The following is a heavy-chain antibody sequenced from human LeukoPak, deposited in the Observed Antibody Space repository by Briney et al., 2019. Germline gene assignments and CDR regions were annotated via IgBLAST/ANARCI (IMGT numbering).Heavy chain of an antibody. CDR2: ISGSGGST. V-gene: IGHV3-23*01. J-gene: IGHJ4*02. CDR3: AKGYYDSSGYLYDY. Sequence: GSLRLSCAASGFTFSSYAMSWVRQAPGKGLEWVSAISGSGGSTYYADSVKGRFTISRDNSKNTLYLQMNSLRAEDTAVYYCAKGYYDSSGYLYDYWGQGTLVTVSS. D-gene: IGHD3-22*01. CDR1: GFTFSSYA.